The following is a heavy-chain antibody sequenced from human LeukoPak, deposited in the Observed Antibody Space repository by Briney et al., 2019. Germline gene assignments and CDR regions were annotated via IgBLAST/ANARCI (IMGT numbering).Heavy chain of an antibody. V-gene: IGHV3-74*01. CDR3: ARVTEAPYYFDY. CDR1: GFTFRSYW. Sequence: PGGSLRLSCAASGFTFRSYWMHWVRQAPGKGLVWVSHINSDGSNTDYADSVKGRFTISRDNAKNSLYLQMNSLRAEDTAVYYCARVTEAPYYFDYWGQGTLVTVSS. CDR2: INSDGSNT. J-gene: IGHJ4*02.